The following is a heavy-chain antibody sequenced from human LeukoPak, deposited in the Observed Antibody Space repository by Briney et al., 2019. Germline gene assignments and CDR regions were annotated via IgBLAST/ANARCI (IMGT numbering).Heavy chain of an antibody. J-gene: IGHJ5*02. Sequence: PSETLSLTCTVSGGSISSYYWSWIRQPPGRGLEWIGYIYYSGSTNYNPSLKSRVTISVDTSKNQFSLKLSSVTAADTAVYYCARDGQYDFWSGYWWFDPWGQGTLVTASS. D-gene: IGHD3-3*01. CDR1: GGSISSYY. CDR2: IYYSGST. V-gene: IGHV4-59*01. CDR3: ARDGQYDFWSGYWWFDP.